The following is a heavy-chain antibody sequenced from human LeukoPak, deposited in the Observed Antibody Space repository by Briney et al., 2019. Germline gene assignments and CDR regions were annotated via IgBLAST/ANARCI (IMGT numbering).Heavy chain of an antibody. J-gene: IGHJ4*02. D-gene: IGHD2-15*01. Sequence: SETLSLTCTVSGGSISSYYWSWIRQPPEKGLEWIGYVSYSGSTNYNSTLKSRVTISVDTSKNQFSLKLSSVTAADTAVYYCARGYCSGGTCYRTFFDYWGQGTLVTVSS. CDR1: GGSISSYY. CDR3: ARGYCSGGTCYRTFFDY. CDR2: VSYSGST. V-gene: IGHV4-59*01.